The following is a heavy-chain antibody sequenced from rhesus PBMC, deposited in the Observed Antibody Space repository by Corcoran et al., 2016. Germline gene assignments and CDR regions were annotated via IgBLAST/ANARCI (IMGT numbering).Heavy chain of an antibody. CDR2: IYGSGSST. CDR1: GGSISSSY. CDR3: AREPYCSSTYCSSEGDGLDS. Sequence: QLQLQESGPGLVKPSETLSVTCAVSGGSISSSYWSWIRQAPGKGLEWIGDIYGSGSSTNYNPSLKSRVTLSVDTSKNQLSLKLSSVTAADTAVYYCAREPYCSSTYCSSEGDGLDSWGQGVVVTVSS. V-gene: IGHV4-169*02. D-gene: IGHD2-15*01. J-gene: IGHJ6*01.